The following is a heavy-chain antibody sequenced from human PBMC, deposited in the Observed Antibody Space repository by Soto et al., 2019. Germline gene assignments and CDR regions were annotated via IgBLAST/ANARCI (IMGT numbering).Heavy chain of an antibody. D-gene: IGHD3-10*01. CDR3: AREVEGEFYFDY. J-gene: IGHJ4*02. V-gene: IGHV3-33*01. CDR2: IWYDGSNK. CDR1: GFTFSSDG. Sequence: QVQLVESGGGVVQPGRSLRLSCAASGFTFSSDGMHWVRQAPGKGLEWVAVIWYDGSNKYYADSVKGRFTISSDNSKNTLYLQMNSLRAEHTAVYYCAREVEGEFYFDYWGQGTLVTVSS.